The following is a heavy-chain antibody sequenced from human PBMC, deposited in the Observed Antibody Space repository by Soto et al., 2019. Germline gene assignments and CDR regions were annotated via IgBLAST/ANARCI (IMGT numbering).Heavy chain of an antibody. CDR1: GFTFSSYD. V-gene: IGHV3-13*01. Sequence: GGSLRLSCAASGFTFSSYDMHWVRQATGKGLEWVSAIGTAGDTYYPGSVKGRFTISRENAKNSLYLQMNSLRAGDTAVYYCARGAAADVSGGFDPWGQGTLVTVSS. CDR3: ARGAAADVSGGFDP. D-gene: IGHD6-13*01. CDR2: IGTAGDT. J-gene: IGHJ5*02.